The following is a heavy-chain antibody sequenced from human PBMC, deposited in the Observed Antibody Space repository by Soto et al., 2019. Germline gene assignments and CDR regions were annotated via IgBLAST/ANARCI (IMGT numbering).Heavy chain of an antibody. CDR1: GLTFSSYA. CDR2: ISGNGDTT. J-gene: IGHJ1*01. D-gene: IGHD6-19*01. Sequence: PGGSLRLSCSASGLTFSSYAMHWVRQAPGKGLEYASGISGNGDTTYYVDSVKGRFIISRDNSKNTLYFQMTSLKTEDTAVYYCVKDPGAVTGDEYFQHWGLGTLVTVSS. CDR3: VKDPGAVTGDEYFQH. V-gene: IGHV3-64D*06.